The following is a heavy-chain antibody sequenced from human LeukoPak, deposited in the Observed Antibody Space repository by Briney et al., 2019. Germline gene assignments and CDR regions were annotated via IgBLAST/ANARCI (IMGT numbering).Heavy chain of an antibody. D-gene: IGHD6-6*01. Sequence: SETLSLTCSVSGGSISHYHWTWIRQPPGKGLEWIGYFYSIGNTNYNPSLESRATISVDTSKNQFSLKLSSVTAADTAVYYCARDSSTLGFDPWGQGTLVTVSS. CDR1: GGSISHYH. J-gene: IGHJ5*02. CDR3: ARDSSTLGFDP. V-gene: IGHV4-4*08. CDR2: FYSIGNT.